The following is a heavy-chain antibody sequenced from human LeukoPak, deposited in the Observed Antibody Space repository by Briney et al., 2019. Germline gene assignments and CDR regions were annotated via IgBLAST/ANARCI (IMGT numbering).Heavy chain of an antibody. CDR2: INPNSGGT. CDR3: ARESRKNTMIVVVITTAAFDI. CDR1: GYTFTGYY. Sequence: ASVKVSCKASGYTFTGYYIHWVRQAPGQGLEWMGWINPNSGGTNYAQNFQGRVTMTRDTSISTAYMELSRLRSDDMAVYYCARESRKNTMIVVVITTAAFDIWGQGTLVTVSS. J-gene: IGHJ4*01. D-gene: IGHD3-22*01. V-gene: IGHV1-2*02.